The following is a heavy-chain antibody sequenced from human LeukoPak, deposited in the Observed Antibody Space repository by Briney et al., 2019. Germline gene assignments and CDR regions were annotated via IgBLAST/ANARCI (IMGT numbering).Heavy chain of an antibody. V-gene: IGHV4-31*03. CDR2: IYYSGST. CDR3: AREVTSVVPAATINWFDP. J-gene: IGHJ5*02. Sequence: SQTLSLTCTVSGGSISSGGYYWSWLRQHPGKGLEWIGYIYYSGSTYYNPSLKSRVTISVDTSKNQFSLKLSSVTAADTAVYYCAREVTSVVPAATINWFDPWGQGTLVTVSS. CDR1: GGSISSGGYY. D-gene: IGHD2-2*01.